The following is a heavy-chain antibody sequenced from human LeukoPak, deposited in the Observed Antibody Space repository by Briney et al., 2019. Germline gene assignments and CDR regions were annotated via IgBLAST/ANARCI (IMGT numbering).Heavy chain of an antibody. J-gene: IGHJ4*02. Sequence: TGGSLRLSCAASGFTVSSNYMSWVRQAPGKGLEWVSVIYSGGSTYYADSVKGRFTISRDNSKNTLYLQMNSLRAEDAAVYYCAREGNYYDSSGYYSFDYWGQGTLVTVSS. V-gene: IGHV3-53*01. CDR3: AREGNYYDSSGYYSFDY. CDR1: GFTVSSNY. CDR2: IYSGGST. D-gene: IGHD3-22*01.